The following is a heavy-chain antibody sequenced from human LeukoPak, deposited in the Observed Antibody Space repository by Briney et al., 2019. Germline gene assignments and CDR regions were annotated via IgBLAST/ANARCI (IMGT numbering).Heavy chain of an antibody. CDR3: ARETTTLTTLVSLGY. D-gene: IGHD4-17*01. CDR1: GFSFSNYA. J-gene: IGHJ4*02. V-gene: IGHV3-23*01. CDR2: VSESGDFT. Sequence: GSLRLSCAASGFSFSNYAMTWVRQAPGKGLQWGSTVSESGDFTYYADSVKGRFTISRDNSQKTLYLQMNSLRAEDTALYYCARETTTLTTLVSLGYWGQGTLVTVSS.